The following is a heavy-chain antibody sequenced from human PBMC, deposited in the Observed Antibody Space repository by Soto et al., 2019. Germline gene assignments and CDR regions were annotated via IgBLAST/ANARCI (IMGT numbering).Heavy chain of an antibody. CDR3: TRGVLA. D-gene: IGHD2-8*01. Sequence: PSETLSLICSVSGGSVSSGGYSWSWIRQTPGKGLEWIGFISPSGRPAYNPSLKSRVSISVDTSKNQISLELSSVTAADTAVYYCTRGVLAWGPGTLVTVSS. CDR2: ISPSGRP. J-gene: IGHJ5*02. V-gene: IGHV4-30-2*01. CDR1: GGSVSSGGYS.